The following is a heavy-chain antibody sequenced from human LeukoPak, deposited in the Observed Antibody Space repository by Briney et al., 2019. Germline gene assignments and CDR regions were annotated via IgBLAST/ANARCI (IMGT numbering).Heavy chain of an antibody. V-gene: IGHV3-33*01. CDR1: GFTFSSYG. Sequence: PGRSLRLSCAASGFTFSSYGMHWVRQAPGKGLEWVAVIWYDGSNKYYADSVKDRFTISRDNSKNTLYLQMNSLRAEDTAVYYCARGTLYDILTGYFSAHFDYWGQGTLVTVSS. CDR2: IWYDGSNK. D-gene: IGHD3-9*01. CDR3: ARGTLYDILTGYFSAHFDY. J-gene: IGHJ4*02.